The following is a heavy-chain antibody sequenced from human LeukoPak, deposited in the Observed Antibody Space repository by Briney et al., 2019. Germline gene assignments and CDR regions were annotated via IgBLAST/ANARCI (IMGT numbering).Heavy chain of an antibody. Sequence: GGSLRLSCAASGFTFSRYSMNWVRQAPGRGREWVSYISNSRSSKYNAASVKESFTISRDNAKNSPYLRKSTLRAENTAVYYCARDERPGEWLVPLNFDYWGQRTLVTVSS. V-gene: IGHV3-48*01. CDR1: GFTFSRYS. D-gene: IGHD6-19*01. CDR2: ISNSRSSK. CDR3: ARDERPGEWLVPLNFDY. J-gene: IGHJ4*02.